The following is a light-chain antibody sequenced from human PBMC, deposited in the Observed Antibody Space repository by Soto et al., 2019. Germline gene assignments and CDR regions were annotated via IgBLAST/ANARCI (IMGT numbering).Light chain of an antibody. Sequence: QSVLTQPPSASGTPGQRVTLSCSGSSSNIGSNTVNWYQQLPGTAPKLLIHSNNQRPSGVPDRFSGSKSGTSASLAISGLQSEDEADYYCAAWDDSLNGLYVFXTGTKVTVL. J-gene: IGLJ1*01. CDR2: SNN. V-gene: IGLV1-44*01. CDR3: AAWDDSLNGLYV. CDR1: SSNIGSNT.